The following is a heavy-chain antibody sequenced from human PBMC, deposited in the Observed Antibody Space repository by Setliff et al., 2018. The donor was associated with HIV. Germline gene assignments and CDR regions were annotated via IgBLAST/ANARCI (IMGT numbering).Heavy chain of an antibody. CDR3: ARDHRPYFYDKAWFDP. CDR2: ISSRGHII. D-gene: IGHD3-22*01. Sequence: GGSLRLSCAASGFTFSDYYISWIRQAPGKGLEWVSHISSRGHIIYYVDSVKGRFTISRDDAKNSLYLQMNSLRAEDTAVYYCARDHRPYFYDKAWFDPWGQGTLVTVS. J-gene: IGHJ5*02. CDR1: GFTFSDYY. V-gene: IGHV3-11*04.